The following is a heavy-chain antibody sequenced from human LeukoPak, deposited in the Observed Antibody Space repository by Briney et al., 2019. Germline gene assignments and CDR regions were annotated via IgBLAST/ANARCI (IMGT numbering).Heavy chain of an antibody. CDR2: IYYSGST. CDR1: GGSISNGDHY. D-gene: IGHD3-22*01. V-gene: IGHV4-30-4*01. CDR3: ARGRRDSSGGTPFDY. J-gene: IGHJ4*02. Sequence: SETLSLTCTVSGGSISNGDHYWSWIRQPPGKGLEWIGYIYYSGSTYYNPSLKSRVTMSVDMSDNQFSLKLSSVTAADTAVYYCARGRRDSSGGTPFDYWGQGTLVTVSS.